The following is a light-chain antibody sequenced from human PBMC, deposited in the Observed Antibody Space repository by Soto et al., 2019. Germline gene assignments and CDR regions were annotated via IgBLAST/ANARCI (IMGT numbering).Light chain of an antibody. CDR3: SSYTSSSTLGGV. CDR2: EVS. Sequence: QSALTQPASVSGSPGQSITISCTGTSSDVGGYNYVSWYQQHPGKATKLMIYEVSNRPSGVSNRFSGSKSGNTASLTISGLQAEDEADYYCSSYTSSSTLGGVFGGGTKLTVL. V-gene: IGLV2-14*01. J-gene: IGLJ3*02. CDR1: SSDVGGYNY.